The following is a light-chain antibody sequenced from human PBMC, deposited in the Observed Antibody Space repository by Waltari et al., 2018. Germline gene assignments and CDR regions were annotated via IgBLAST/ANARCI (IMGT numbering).Light chain of an antibody. CDR2: GAS. Sequence: EIVMTQFPATLSVSPGERATLSCRASQSINTNLAWYRHKPGQPPRRLMYGASKRATGIPARFSGSGSGTEFTLTISSVESEDFAVYYCQQYSNWPTFGQGTKV. CDR3: QQYSNWPT. J-gene: IGKJ1*01. CDR1: QSINTN. V-gene: IGKV3-15*01.